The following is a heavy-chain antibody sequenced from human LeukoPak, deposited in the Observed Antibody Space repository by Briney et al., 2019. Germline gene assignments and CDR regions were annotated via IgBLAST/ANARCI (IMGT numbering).Heavy chain of an antibody. CDR1: GFTFSSFW. Sequence: GGSLRLSCAASGFTFSSFWMSWVRQAPGKGLEWVANIKQDGSEKYYVDSVKGRFTVSRDNAKNSLYLQMNSLRAEDTAVYYCARDPKMIYRIVGTTGYFDYWGQGTLVTVSS. D-gene: IGHD1-26*01. CDR2: IKQDGSEK. CDR3: ARDPKMIYRIVGTTGYFDY. J-gene: IGHJ4*02. V-gene: IGHV3-7*01.